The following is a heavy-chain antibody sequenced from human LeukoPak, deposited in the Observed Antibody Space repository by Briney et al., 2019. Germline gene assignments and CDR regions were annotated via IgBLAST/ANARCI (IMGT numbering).Heavy chain of an antibody. CDR1: GFTVSSNS. J-gene: IGHJ4*02. V-gene: IGHV3-53*01. CDR2: IYSGST. Sequence: GGSLRLSCTVSGFTVSSNSMSWVRQAPGKGLEWVSFIYSGSTHYSDSGKGRFTISRDNSKNTLYLQMNSRRAEDTAVYYCARRAGAYSHPYDYWGQGTLVTVSS. CDR3: ARRAGAYSHPYDY. D-gene: IGHD4/OR15-4a*01.